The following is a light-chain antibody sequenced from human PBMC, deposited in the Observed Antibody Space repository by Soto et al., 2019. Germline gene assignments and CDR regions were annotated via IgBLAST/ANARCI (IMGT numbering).Light chain of an antibody. CDR3: CSYAASDLI. V-gene: IGLV2-23*01. J-gene: IGLJ2*01. CDR2: EGT. CDR1: SSDVGPYKL. Sequence: QSALTQPASVSGSPGQSITISCSGASSDVGPYKLVAWYQQHPDKAPKLIIHEGTKRPSGVSIRFSGSQSGTTASLTISGLQAEDEADYYCCSYAASDLIFGGGTKVTVL.